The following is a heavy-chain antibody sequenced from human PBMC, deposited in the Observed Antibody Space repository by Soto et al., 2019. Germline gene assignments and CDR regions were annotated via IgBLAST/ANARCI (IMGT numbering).Heavy chain of an antibody. CDR2: ISAHNGNT. CDR3: ARGRYGDY. Sequence: QVHLVQSGAEVKKPGASVKVSCKGSGYAFTTYGITWVRQAPGQGIEWMGWISAHNGNTKYAQKLQGRVTVTRDTSKSTAYMELRSLRSDDTAVYYCARGRYGDYWGQGALVTVSS. D-gene: IGHD1-1*01. V-gene: IGHV1-18*01. J-gene: IGHJ4*02. CDR1: GYAFTTYG.